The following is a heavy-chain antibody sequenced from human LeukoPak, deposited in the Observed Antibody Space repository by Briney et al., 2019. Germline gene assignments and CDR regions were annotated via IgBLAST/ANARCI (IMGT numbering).Heavy chain of an antibody. D-gene: IGHD3-3*01. CDR3: ARSGTYYDFWSGYYCYWYFDL. CDR1: GGSVSSGSYY. J-gene: IGHJ2*01. Sequence: PSETLSLTCTVSGGSVSSGSYYWSWIRQPPGKGLEWIGYIYYSGSTNYNPSLKSRVTISVDTSKNQFSLKLSSVTAADTAVYYCARSGTYYDFWSGYYCYWYFDLWGRGTLVTVSS. V-gene: IGHV4-61*01. CDR2: IYYSGST.